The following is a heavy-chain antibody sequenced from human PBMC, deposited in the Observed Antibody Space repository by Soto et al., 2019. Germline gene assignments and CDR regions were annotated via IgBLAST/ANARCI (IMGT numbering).Heavy chain of an antibody. CDR3: AKDPKAWPNDNWSDP. CDR1: GFTFSSYA. D-gene: IGHD1-1*01. V-gene: IGHV3-23*01. J-gene: IGHJ5*02. Sequence: GSLRLYCAASGFTFSSYAISWVRQAPGKGLEWVSAISGSGGSTYYADSVKGRFTISRDNSKNTLYLQMNSLRAEDTAVYYCAKDPKAWPNDNWSDPWGQGTLVTVSS. CDR2: ISGSGGST.